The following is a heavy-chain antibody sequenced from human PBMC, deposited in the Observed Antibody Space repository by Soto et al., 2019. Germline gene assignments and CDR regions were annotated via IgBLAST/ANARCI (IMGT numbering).Heavy chain of an antibody. V-gene: IGHV1-69*08. Sequence: QVQLVQSGAEVKKPGSSVKVSCKASGGTFSSYTISWVRQAPGQGLEWMGRIIPILGIANYAQKFQGRVTITADKSTSTAYMELSSLRSEDTAVYYCARDVDYYDSSGYWGGYFDYWGQGTLVTGSS. CDR2: IIPILGIA. CDR3: ARDVDYYDSSGYWGGYFDY. J-gene: IGHJ4*02. CDR1: GGTFSSYT. D-gene: IGHD3-22*01.